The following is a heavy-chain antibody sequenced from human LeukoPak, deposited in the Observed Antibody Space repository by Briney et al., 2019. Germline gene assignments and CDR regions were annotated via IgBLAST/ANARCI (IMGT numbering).Heavy chain of an antibody. V-gene: IGHV3-48*03. CDR3: ARETSQKGAHYMDV. J-gene: IGHJ6*03. D-gene: IGHD3-16*01. CDR1: GFTVSSFE. Sequence: GGSLRLSCEASGFTVSSFEINWVRQAPGKGLEWVSYISSSGGTMDYADSVKGRFTVSRDNAKNSLYLQMNSLRAEDTAVYYCARETSQKGAHYMDVWGKGTTVTISS. CDR2: ISSSGGTM.